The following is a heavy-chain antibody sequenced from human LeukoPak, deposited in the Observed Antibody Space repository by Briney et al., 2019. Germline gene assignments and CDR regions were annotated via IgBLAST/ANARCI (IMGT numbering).Heavy chain of an antibody. D-gene: IGHD1-26*01. J-gene: IGHJ4*02. CDR2: INSDGSST. Sequence: GGSLRLSCAVSGFTFSSYWMHWVRQAPGKGLVWVSRINSDGSSTSYADSVKGRFTISRDNAKNTLYLQMNSLRAEDTAVYCCASIVRATTGLDCWGQGTLVTVSS. CDR1: GFTFSSYW. V-gene: IGHV3-74*01. CDR3: ASIVRATTGLDC.